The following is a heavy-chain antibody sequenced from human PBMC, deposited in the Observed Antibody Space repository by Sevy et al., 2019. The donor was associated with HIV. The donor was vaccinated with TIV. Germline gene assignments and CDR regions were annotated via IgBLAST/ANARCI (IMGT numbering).Heavy chain of an antibody. CDR2: ISGSGGTT. J-gene: IGHJ4*02. D-gene: IGHD1-26*01. V-gene: IGHV3-23*01. Sequence: GSLRLSCAASGFTFSSYAMNWVRQAPGKGLEWVSGISGSGGTTYYADSVKGRFTISRDNSKNTLYLQMNTLRAEDTAVYYCAKDLVGGTYYFDYWGQGTLVTVSS. CDR3: AKDLVGGTYYFDY. CDR1: GFTFSSYA.